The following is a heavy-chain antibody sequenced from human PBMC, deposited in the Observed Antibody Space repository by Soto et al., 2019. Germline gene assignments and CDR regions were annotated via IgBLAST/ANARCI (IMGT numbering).Heavy chain of an antibody. Sequence: SETLSLTCTVSGGSISSHYWSWIRQPPGQGLEWIGYVYYSGSTNYNPSLKSRVTISVDTSKSQFSLRLSSVTAADTAVYFCARLDGYHHYFAYWGQGALVTVSS. D-gene: IGHD5-12*01. CDR3: ARLDGYHHYFAY. J-gene: IGHJ4*02. V-gene: IGHV4-59*08. CDR1: GGSISSHY. CDR2: VYYSGST.